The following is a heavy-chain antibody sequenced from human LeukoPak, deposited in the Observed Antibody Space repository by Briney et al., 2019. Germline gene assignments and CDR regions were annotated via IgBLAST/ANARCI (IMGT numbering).Heavy chain of an antibody. D-gene: IGHD5-18*01. J-gene: IGHJ4*02. CDR2: ISGNGAHT. Sequence: GGPLRLSCVTSEITFSTYAMSWVRQAPGKGLEWVSSISGNGAHTYYADSVRGRFTISRDNSKKTLNLQMNSLRAEDTAIYYCAGRVTGYSSGYVYWGQGTLVTVSS. CDR1: EITFSTYA. CDR3: AGRVTGYSSGYVY. V-gene: IGHV3-23*01.